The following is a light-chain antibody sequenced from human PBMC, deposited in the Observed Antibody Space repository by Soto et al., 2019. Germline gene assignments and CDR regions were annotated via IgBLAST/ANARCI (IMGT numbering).Light chain of an antibody. CDR2: GAS. J-gene: IGKJ1*01. V-gene: IGKV3-20*01. CDR3: QQYVSSVT. Sequence: EIVLTQSPGSLSLSPGERATLSCRASQSVDSSFFAWYQQKPGQAPRLLIYGASNRATGIPDRLSGRGSGTDFTLTITGLEPEDFAVYYCQQYVSSVTFGQGTKVEIK. CDR1: QSVDSSF.